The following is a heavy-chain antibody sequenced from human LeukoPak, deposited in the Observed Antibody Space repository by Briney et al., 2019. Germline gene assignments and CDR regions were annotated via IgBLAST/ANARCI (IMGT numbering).Heavy chain of an antibody. CDR2: IYTSGST. J-gene: IGHJ6*03. CDR1: GGSISSGSYY. Sequence: SQTLSLTCTVSGGSISSGSYYWSWIRQPAGKGLEWIGRIYTSGSTKYNPSLKSRVTISVDTSTTQFSLKLSSVTAADTAVYYCARIYCGGDCRGYYYHYYMDVWGKGTTVTISS. CDR3: ARIYCGGDCRGYYYHYYMDV. D-gene: IGHD2-21*02. V-gene: IGHV4-61*02.